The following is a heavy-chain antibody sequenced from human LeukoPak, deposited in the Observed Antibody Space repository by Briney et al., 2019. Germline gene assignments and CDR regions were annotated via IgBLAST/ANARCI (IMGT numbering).Heavy chain of an antibody. Sequence: ASVKLSCKASGGTFSSYSISWVRQAPRQGLEWVGRIIPILGIANYAQKFQGRVTITADKSTSTVYMELSSLRPEDTAVYYCSETGDSLDYWGQGTLVTFSS. CDR3: SETGDSLDY. J-gene: IGHJ4*02. CDR1: GGTFSSYS. CDR2: IIPILGIA. D-gene: IGHD7-27*01. V-gene: IGHV1-69*02.